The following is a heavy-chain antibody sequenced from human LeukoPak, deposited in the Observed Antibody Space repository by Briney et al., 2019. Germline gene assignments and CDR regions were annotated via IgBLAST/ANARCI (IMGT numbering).Heavy chain of an antibody. CDR2: MNPNSGNT. D-gene: IGHD1-26*01. V-gene: IGHV1-8*03. CDR3: ARGRRVVGATTFRYYYYMDV. Sequence: GASVKVSCKASGYTFTSYDINWVRQATGQGLEWMGWMNPNSGNTGYAQKFQGRVTITGNTSISTAYMELSSLRSEDTAVYYCARGRRVVGATTFRYYYYMDVWGKGTTVTVSS. J-gene: IGHJ6*03. CDR1: GYTFTSYD.